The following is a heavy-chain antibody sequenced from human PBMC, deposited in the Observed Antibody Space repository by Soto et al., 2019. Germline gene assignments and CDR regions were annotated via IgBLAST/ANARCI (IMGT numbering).Heavy chain of an antibody. CDR1: GGSISSGGYS. CDR2: IYHSGST. Sequence: QLQLQESGSGLVKPSQTLSLTCAVSGGSISSGGYSWSWIRQPPGKGLEWIGYIYHSGSTYYNPSLKRRVTPSVERRKNQFSLKLSSVTAADTALYYCAAGGGLPRYYWGQGTLVTVSS. J-gene: IGHJ4*02. V-gene: IGHV4-30-2*01. CDR3: AAGGGLPRYY. D-gene: IGHD5-12*01.